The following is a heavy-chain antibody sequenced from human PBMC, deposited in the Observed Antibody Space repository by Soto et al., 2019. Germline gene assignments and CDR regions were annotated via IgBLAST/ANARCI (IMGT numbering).Heavy chain of an antibody. CDR1: GYTFTSYD. V-gene: IGHV1-8*01. Sequence: ASVKVSCKASGYTFTSYDINWVRQATGQGLEWMGWMNPNSGNTGYAQKFQGRVTMTRNTSISTAYMELSSLRSEDTAVYYCARVGIAARPRDYWGQGTLVTVSS. D-gene: IGHD6-6*01. J-gene: IGHJ4*02. CDR2: MNPNSGNT. CDR3: ARVGIAARPRDY.